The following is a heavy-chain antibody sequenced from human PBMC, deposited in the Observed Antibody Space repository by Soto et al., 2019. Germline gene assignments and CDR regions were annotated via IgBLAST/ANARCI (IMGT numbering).Heavy chain of an antibody. CDR3: AGRYCTTGVCYTNYYYYIDV. CDR2: ITTSGGNT. Sequence: EVQLLESGGGLVQPGGSLRLSCAASGFTFSTYAMSWVRQAPGKGLEGVSTITTSGGNTYYADSVQGRFTISRDNSQNTLYLQMNSLRAEDTAVYYCAGRYCTTGVCYTNYYYYIDVWGKGTTVTVSS. D-gene: IGHD2-8*01. V-gene: IGHV3-23*01. J-gene: IGHJ6*03. CDR1: GFTFSTYA.